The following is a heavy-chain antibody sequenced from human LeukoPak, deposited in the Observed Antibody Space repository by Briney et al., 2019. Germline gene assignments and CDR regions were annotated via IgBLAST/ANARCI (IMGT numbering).Heavy chain of an antibody. CDR3: ARNRYGSAYSSLDS. D-gene: IGHD5-18*01. CDR1: GFTFSNYA. CDR2: ISGNGGST. V-gene: IGHV3-23*01. Sequence: PGGSLRLSCAASGFTFSNYAVTWVRQAPGKGLEWVSVISGNGGSTYYAGSVKGRFTISRDNSQNTVYLQMTSLRAEDTAVYYCARNRYGSAYSSLDSWGQGTLVTVSS. J-gene: IGHJ4*02.